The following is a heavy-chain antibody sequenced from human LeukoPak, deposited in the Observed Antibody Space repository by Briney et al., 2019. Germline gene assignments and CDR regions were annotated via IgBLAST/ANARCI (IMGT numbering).Heavy chain of an antibody. J-gene: IGHJ4*02. CDR2: INPNSGGT. V-gene: IGHV1-2*02. D-gene: IGHD3-10*01. CDR1: GYTFTGYY. CDR3: ARDTYYGSGSYYNDY. Sequence: ASVEVSCKASGYTFTGYYMHWVRQAPGQGLEWMGWINPNSGGTNYAQKFQGRVTMTRDTSISTAYMDLSRLRSDDTAVYYCARDTYYGSGSYYNDYWGQGTLVTVSS.